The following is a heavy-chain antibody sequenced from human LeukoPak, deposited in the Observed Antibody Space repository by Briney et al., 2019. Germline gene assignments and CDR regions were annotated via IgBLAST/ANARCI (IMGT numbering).Heavy chain of an antibody. Sequence: PGGSLRLSCEASGFIFSSYEMNWVRQAPGKGLEWVSYISTTGTTIYYSDSVRGRFTISRDNARNSLFLQMSSLRAEDTAVYYCAKVGFSEMEWLLYSDHWGQGTLVTVSS. CDR2: ISTTGTTI. V-gene: IGHV3-48*03. CDR3: AKVGFSEMEWLLYSDH. J-gene: IGHJ4*02. D-gene: IGHD3-3*01. CDR1: GFIFSSYE.